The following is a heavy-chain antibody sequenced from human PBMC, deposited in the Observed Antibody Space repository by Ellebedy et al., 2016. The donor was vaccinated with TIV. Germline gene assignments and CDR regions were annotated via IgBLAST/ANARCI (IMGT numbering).Heavy chain of an antibody. CDR2: IWYDGTNK. Sequence: GESLKISCAASGFTFSDYGMNWVRQAPGKGLEWVALIWYDGTNKSYGDSVKGRFTISRDNSKKTLDLEMNSRRAEDTAVYYCARTRATDSSKYYYGMDVWGQGTTVTVSS. CDR3: ARTRATDSSKYYYGMDV. V-gene: IGHV3-33*01. CDR1: GFTFSDYG. D-gene: IGHD6-13*01. J-gene: IGHJ6*02.